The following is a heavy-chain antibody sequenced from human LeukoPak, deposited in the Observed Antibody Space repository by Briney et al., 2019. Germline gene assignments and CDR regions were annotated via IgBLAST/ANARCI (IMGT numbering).Heavy chain of an antibody. CDR3: AREVGKYQLLNAFDI. V-gene: IGHV1-69*13. Sequence: SVKVSCKASGGTFSSYAISWVRQAPGQGLEWMGGIIPIFGTANYAQKFQGRVTITADESTSTAYMELSSLRSEDTAVYYCAREVGKYQLLNAFDIWGQGTMVTVSS. D-gene: IGHD2-2*01. J-gene: IGHJ3*02. CDR1: GGTFSSYA. CDR2: IIPIFGTA.